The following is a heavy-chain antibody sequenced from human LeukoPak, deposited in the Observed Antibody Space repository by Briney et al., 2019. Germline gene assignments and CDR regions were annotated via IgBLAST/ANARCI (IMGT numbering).Heavy chain of an antibody. CDR2: ISSSSSYI. J-gene: IGHJ6*03. CDR3: ARACSSSWPNSSYYYYYYMDV. V-gene: IGHV3-21*01. CDR1: EFTFSHYS. Sequence: GGSLRLSCAASEFTFSHYSMNWVRQAPGKGLEWVSSISSSSSYIYYTDPVKGRFTISRDNAKNSLYLQMNSLRAEHTAVYYWARACSSSWPNSSYYYYYYMDVWGKGTTVTISS. D-gene: IGHD6-13*01.